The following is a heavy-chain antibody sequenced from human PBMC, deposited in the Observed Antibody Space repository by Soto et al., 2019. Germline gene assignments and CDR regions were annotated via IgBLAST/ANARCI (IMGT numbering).Heavy chain of an antibody. V-gene: IGHV1-18*01. D-gene: IGHD2-15*01. CDR1: GYSFATYS. CDR2: ITPYNGDT. CDR3: ARLAPCSGGTCYSRPLDY. J-gene: IGHJ4*02. Sequence: QVQLLQSGAEVKEPGASVKVSCKASGYSFATYSISWVRQAPGQGLEWMGWITPYNGDTNYAQKLQDRVTMTTDTSTSTAYMEVRSLRSDDTAVYYCARLAPCSGGTCYSRPLDYWGQGALVTVSS.